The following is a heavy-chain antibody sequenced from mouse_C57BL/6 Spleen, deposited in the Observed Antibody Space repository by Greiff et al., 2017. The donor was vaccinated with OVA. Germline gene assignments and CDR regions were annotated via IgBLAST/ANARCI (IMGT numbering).Heavy chain of an antibody. J-gene: IGHJ2*01. CDR2: IYPRSGNT. Sequence: QVHVKQSGAELARPGASVKLSCKASGYTFTSYGISWVKQRTGQGLEWIGEIYPRSGNTYYNEKFKGKATLTADKSSSTAYMELRSLTSEDSAVYFCVASAVVATNYFDYWGQGTTLTVSS. D-gene: IGHD1-1*01. V-gene: IGHV1-81*01. CDR3: VASAVVATNYFDY. CDR1: GYTFTSYG.